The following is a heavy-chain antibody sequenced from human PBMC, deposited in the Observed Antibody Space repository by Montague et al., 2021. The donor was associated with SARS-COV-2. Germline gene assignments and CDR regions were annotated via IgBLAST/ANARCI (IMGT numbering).Heavy chain of an antibody. CDR3: ARYTSKMYGSFDY. J-gene: IGHJ4*02. CDR2: IYWDDDK. Sequence: VQPTQTLTLTCTVSGFSLNTNGMGVGWISQPPGEAPAWLALIYWDDDKRYSPSLKTRLTITKDTSRNQVVLTMTNVDPGDTGTYFCARYTSKMYGSFDYWGQGALVSVSS. V-gene: IGHV2-5*02. CDR1: GFSLNTNGMG. D-gene: IGHD3-16*02.